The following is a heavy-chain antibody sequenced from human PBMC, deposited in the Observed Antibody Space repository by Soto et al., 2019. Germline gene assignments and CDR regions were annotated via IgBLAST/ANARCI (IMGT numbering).Heavy chain of an antibody. CDR3: ARAAMSLVWFAP. V-gene: IGHV1-18*01. J-gene: IGHJ5*02. D-gene: IGHD6-25*01. CDR2: ISAYNGNR. CDR1: GYTFTSYG. Sequence: QVQLVQSGAEVKKPGASVKVSCKASGYTFTSYGISWVRQAPGQGLEWMGWISAYNGNRNYAQKLQGRVTMTTDTSTITAYMELRSLRSDAQAVYYSARAAMSLVWFAPWGQGNLVTVSS.